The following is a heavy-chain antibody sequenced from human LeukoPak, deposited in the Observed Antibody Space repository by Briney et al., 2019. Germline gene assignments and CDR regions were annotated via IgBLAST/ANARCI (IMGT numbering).Heavy chain of an antibody. Sequence: GASVKVSCKVSGYTLTELSMHWVRQAPGKGLEWMGGFDPEDGETIYAQKFQGRVTMTEDTSTDTAYMELSSLRSEDTAVYYCATLVVVPAARLYFDYWGQGTLVTVSS. CDR3: ATLVVVPAARLYFDY. CDR2: FDPEDGET. CDR1: GYTLTELS. J-gene: IGHJ4*02. D-gene: IGHD2-2*01. V-gene: IGHV1-24*01.